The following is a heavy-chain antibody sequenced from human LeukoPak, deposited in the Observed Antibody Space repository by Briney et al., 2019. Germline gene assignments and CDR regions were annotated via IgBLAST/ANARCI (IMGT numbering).Heavy chain of an antibody. Sequence: ASVKASCKASGYTFTGYYMHWVRQAPGQGLEWMGWINPNSGGTNYAQKFQGRVTMTRDTSISTAYMELSRLRSDDTAVYYCASSLLTRNWFDPWGQGTLVTVSS. CDR2: INPNSGGT. D-gene: IGHD1-26*01. CDR1: GYTFTGYY. V-gene: IGHV1-2*02. CDR3: ASSLLTRNWFDP. J-gene: IGHJ5*02.